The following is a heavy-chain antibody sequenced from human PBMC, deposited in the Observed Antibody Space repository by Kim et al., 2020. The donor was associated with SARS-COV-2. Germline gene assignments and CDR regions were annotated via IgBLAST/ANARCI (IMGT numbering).Heavy chain of an antibody. J-gene: IGHJ6*02. CDR2: FDPEDGET. CDR3: AKARLLWFDNTLYYGMDV. V-gene: IGHV1-24*01. CDR1: GYTLTELS. Sequence: ASVKVSCKVSGYTLTELSMHWMRQAPGKGLEWMGGFDPEDGETIYAQKFQGRVTMTEDTSTDTAYMELSSLRSEDTAVYYCAKARLLWFDNTLYYGMDVWGQGTTVTVSS. D-gene: IGHD3-10*01.